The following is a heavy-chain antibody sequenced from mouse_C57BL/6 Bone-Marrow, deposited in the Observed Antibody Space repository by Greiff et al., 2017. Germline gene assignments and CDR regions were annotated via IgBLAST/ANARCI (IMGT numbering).Heavy chain of an antibody. CDR2: IYPGSGNT. D-gene: IGHD1-1*01. Sequence: VQLQQSGAELVRPGASVKLSCKASGYTFTDYYINWVKQRPGQGLEWIARIYPGSGNTYYNEKFKGKATLTAEKSSSTAYMQLSSLTSEDSAVFVCASQGYYGSLWYFEVWGTGTTVTVSS. J-gene: IGHJ1*03. CDR1: GYTFTDYY. CDR3: ASQGYYGSLWYFEV. V-gene: IGHV1-76*01.